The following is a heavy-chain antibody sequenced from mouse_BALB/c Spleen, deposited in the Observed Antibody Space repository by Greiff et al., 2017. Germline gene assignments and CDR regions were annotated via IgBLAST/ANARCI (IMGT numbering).Heavy chain of an antibody. V-gene: IGHV5-6-4*01. CDR1: GFTFSSYT. Sequence: DVKLVESGGGLVKPGGSLKLSCAASGFTFSSYTMSWVRQTPEKRLEWVATISSGGSYTYYPDSVKGRFTISRDNAKNTLYLQMSSLKSEDTAMYYCTRDGYYRFDYWGQGTTLTVSS. CDR3: TRDGYYRFDY. CDR2: ISSGGSYT. D-gene: IGHD2-3*01. J-gene: IGHJ2*01.